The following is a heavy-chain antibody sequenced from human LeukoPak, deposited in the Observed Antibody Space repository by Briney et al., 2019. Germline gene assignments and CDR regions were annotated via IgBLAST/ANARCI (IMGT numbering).Heavy chain of an antibody. J-gene: IGHJ4*02. Sequence: PGGSLRLSCAASGFTFSTYAMSWVRQAPGKGLEWVSAISGSGGGTFYANSLKGRFTISRDNSRDTLYLQRNSLRAEDTAVYYCAKSLTGYFRGFDCWGQGTLVTVSS. D-gene: IGHD3-9*01. CDR1: GFTFSTYA. CDR2: ISGSGGGT. V-gene: IGHV3-23*01. CDR3: AKSLTGYFRGFDC.